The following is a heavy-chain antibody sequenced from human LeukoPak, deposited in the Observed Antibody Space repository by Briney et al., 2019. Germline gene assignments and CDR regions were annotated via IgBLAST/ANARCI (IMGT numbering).Heavy chain of an antibody. CDR1: GYTFTSYA. CDR3: ARGSSNYYGFDY. CDR2: INTNTGNP. D-gene: IGHD4-11*01. V-gene: IGHV7-4-1*02. J-gene: IGHJ4*02. Sequence: ASVKVSCKASGYTFTSYAMNWVRQAPGQGLEWMGWINTNTGNPTYAQGFTGRCVFSLDTSVNTAYLQISSLKTEDTAVCFCARGSSNYYGFDYWGQGTLVTVSS.